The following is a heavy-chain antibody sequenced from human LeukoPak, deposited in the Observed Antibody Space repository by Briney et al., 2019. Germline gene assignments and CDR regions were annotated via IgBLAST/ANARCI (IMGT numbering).Heavy chain of an antibody. CDR2: ISGSGGST. Sequence: QPGGSLRLSCAASGFTFSSYAMSWVRQAPGKGLEWVSAISGSGGSTYYADSVKGRFTISRDNSKNTLYLQMNSLGAEDTAVYYCAKDGTEWFGELLLSLGTAKTSGLFDYWGQGTLVTVSS. V-gene: IGHV3-23*01. D-gene: IGHD3-10*01. J-gene: IGHJ4*02. CDR1: GFTFSSYA. CDR3: AKDGTEWFGELLLSLGTAKTSGLFDY.